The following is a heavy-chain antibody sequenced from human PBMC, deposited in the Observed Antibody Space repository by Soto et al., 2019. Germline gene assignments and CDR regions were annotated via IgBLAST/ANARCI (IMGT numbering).Heavy chain of an antibody. Sequence: SETLSLTCAVSGGSISSSSYYWGWIRQPPGKGLEWIGYIYYSGSTNYNPSLKSRVTISVDTSKNQFSLQLNSVTPEDTAVYYCARDRYCSGGSCFYYYGMDVWGQGTTVTVSS. D-gene: IGHD2-15*01. CDR3: ARDRYCSGGSCFYYYGMDV. V-gene: IGHV4-61*05. CDR2: IYYSGST. CDR1: GGSISSSSYY. J-gene: IGHJ6*02.